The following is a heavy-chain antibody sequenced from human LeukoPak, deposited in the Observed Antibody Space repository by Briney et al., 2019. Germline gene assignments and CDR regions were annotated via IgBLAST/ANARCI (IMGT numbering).Heavy chain of an antibody. D-gene: IGHD2-2*01. Sequence: SETLSLTCTVSGGSISSYYWSWIRQPPGKGLEWIGYIYYSGSTNYNPSLKSRVTISVDTSKNQFSLKLSSVTAADTAVYYCARTANSYCSSTSCYSDYYYYYMDVWGKGTTVTVSS. CDR2: IYYSGST. V-gene: IGHV4-59*01. CDR1: GGSISSYY. J-gene: IGHJ6*03. CDR3: ARTANSYCSSTSCYSDYYYYYMDV.